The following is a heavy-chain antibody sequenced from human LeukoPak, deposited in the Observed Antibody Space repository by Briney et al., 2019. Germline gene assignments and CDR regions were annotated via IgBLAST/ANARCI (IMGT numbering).Heavy chain of an antibody. CDR3: ARQRPDQYYDFWSGSPPIDY. Sequence: SETLSLTCTVSGGSISGSSYYWGWIRQAPGKGLEWIGSIYYRGSPYYNPYLRSRRAISLDPSKKQFSLKLSSVTAPPTGVYYCARQRPDQYYDFWSGSPPIDYWGQGTLVTVSS. CDR2: IYYRGSP. J-gene: IGHJ4*02. D-gene: IGHD3-3*01. V-gene: IGHV4-39*01. CDR1: GGSISGSSYY.